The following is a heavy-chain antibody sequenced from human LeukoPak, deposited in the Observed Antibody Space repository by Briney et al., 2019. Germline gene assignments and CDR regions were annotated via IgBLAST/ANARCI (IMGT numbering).Heavy chain of an antibody. J-gene: IGHJ4*02. CDR3: AREFDY. Sequence: GGSLRLSCAASGFTFSTYAMHWVRQTPGKGLEWVAVVSFDGTSKYYADSVKGRLTISRDNAKNSLYLQMNSLRAEDTAVYYCAREFDYWGQGTLVTVSS. V-gene: IGHV3-30-3*01. CDR1: GFTFSTYA. CDR2: VSFDGTSK.